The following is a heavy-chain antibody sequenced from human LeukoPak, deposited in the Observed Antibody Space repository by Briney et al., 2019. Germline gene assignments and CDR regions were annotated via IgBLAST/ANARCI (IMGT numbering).Heavy chain of an antibody. V-gene: IGHV1-69*05. D-gene: IGHD6-19*01. CDR1: GGTFSSYA. CDR2: IIPIFGTA. J-gene: IGHJ1*01. Sequence: SVKVSCKASGGTFSSYAISWVRQAPGQGLEWMGGIIPIFGTANYAQKFQGRVTITTDESTSTAYMELSSPRSEDTAVYYCARDLPNFSSGWTVEYFQHWGQGTLVTASS. CDR3: ARDLPNFSSGWTVEYFQH.